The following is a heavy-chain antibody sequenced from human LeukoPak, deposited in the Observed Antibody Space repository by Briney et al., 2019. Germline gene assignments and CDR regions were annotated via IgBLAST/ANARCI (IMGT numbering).Heavy chain of an antibody. D-gene: IGHD5-12*01. CDR1: GFTFSSYD. CDR3: AKAYPYYIVATLTIY. CDR2: IRSDGSNK. V-gene: IGHV3-30*02. Sequence: GGSLRLSCAASGFTFSSYDMHWVRQAPGKGLEWVAFIRSDGSNKYYADSVKGRFTISRDNSKTTLYLQLNSLRAEDTAVYYCAKAYPYYIVATLTIYWGERALVSASS. J-gene: IGHJ4*02.